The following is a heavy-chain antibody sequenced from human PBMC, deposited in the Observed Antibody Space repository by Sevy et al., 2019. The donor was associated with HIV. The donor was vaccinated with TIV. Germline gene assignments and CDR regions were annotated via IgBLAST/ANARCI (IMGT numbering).Heavy chain of an antibody. CDR1: GFTFSYSG. D-gene: IGHD2-8*01. V-gene: IGHV3-30*02. CDR3: AKNTAAVGVGGFDY. Sequence: GGSLRLSCAASGFTFSYSGMHWVRQAPGKGLERVTFIEFDGSSQYYADSVKGRFTILGDNSKNTLYLHMNSLRTDDTALYYCAKNTAAVGVGGFDYWGQGALVTVSS. J-gene: IGHJ4*02. CDR2: IEFDGSSQ.